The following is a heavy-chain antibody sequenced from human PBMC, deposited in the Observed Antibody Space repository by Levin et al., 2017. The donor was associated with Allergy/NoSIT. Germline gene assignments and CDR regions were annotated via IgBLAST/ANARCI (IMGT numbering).Heavy chain of an antibody. V-gene: IGHV5-51*01. CDR1: GYTFSSHW. CDR3: ARHGKTSLRFDAFDI. J-gene: IGHJ3*02. Sequence: PGGSLRLSCKGSGYTFSSHWIGWVRQMPGKGLEWMGIIYPSDSDTRYSPSFQGQVTISADKSISTAYLQWSSLKASDTAIYYCARHGKTSLRFDAFDIWGQGTMVTVSS. CDR2: IYPSDSDT.